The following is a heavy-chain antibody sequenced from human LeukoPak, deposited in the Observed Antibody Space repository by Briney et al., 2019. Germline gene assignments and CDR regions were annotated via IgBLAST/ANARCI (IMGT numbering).Heavy chain of an antibody. CDR3: AKDGGNYYDSGGHYLMRSYMDV. CDR2: ISGSGGST. V-gene: IGHV3-23*01. D-gene: IGHD3-22*01. Sequence: GGSLRLSCAASGFTFSSFGMSWVRQAPGKGLEWVSLISGSGGSTYYADSVQGRFTISRDNSNSTLFLQMNSLRAEDTALYYCAKDGGNYYDSGGHYLMRSYMDVWGKGTTVTVSS. J-gene: IGHJ6*03. CDR1: GFTFSSFG.